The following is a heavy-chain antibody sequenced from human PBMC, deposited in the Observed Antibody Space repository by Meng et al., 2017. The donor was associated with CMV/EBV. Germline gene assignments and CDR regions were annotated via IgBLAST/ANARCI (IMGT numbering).Heavy chain of an antibody. Sequence: QVQLVQSGAEVKKAGASMKVSCKASGYTFTSYYMHWGRQAPGQGLEWMGIINPSGGSTSYAQKFQGRVTMTRDTSTSTVYMELRSLRSEDTAVYYCARESSYDFSHDYWGQGTLVTVSS. D-gene: IGHD3-3*01. CDR3: ARESSYDFSHDY. J-gene: IGHJ4*02. V-gene: IGHV1-46*01. CDR1: GYTFTSYY. CDR2: INPSGGST.